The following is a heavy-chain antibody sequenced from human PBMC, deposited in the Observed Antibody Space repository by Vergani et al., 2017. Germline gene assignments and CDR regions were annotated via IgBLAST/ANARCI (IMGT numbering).Heavy chain of an antibody. Sequence: QVQLQESGPGLVKPSQTLSLTCSVFGDSINSGRFYWSWLRQPAGKRLEWIWRNHTNGVIHYNPSLNSRATISVDTSRNQISLKLTSVTATDTASYFCARGKPYVDFDIWGQGTMIAVSS. D-gene: IGHD3-16*01. CDR2: NHTNGVI. J-gene: IGHJ3*02. CDR1: GDSINSGRFY. V-gene: IGHV4-61*02. CDR3: ARGKPYVDFDI.